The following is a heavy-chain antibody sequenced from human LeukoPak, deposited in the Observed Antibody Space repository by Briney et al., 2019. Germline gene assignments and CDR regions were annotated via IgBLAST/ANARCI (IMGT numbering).Heavy chain of an antibody. CDR3: ARDGGGSSTSCLDY. J-gene: IGHJ4*02. D-gene: IGHD2-2*01. CDR2: IWYDGSNK. Sequence: PGGSLRLSCAASGFTFSSYGMHWVRQAPGKGLEWVAVIWYDGSNKYYADSVKGRFTVSRDNSKNTLYLQMNSLRAEDTAVYYCARDGGGSSTSCLDYWGQGTLVTVSS. V-gene: IGHV3-33*01. CDR1: GFTFSSYG.